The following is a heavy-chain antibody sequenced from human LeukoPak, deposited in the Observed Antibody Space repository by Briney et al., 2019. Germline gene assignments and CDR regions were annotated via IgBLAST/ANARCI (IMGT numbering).Heavy chain of an antibody. CDR1: GFTFSSFA. Sequence: GGSLRLSCAASGFTFSSFAMSWVRQAPGKGLEWVSAISGSGGGTYYADSMKGRFTISRDNSKNTLYLQMNGLRAEDTAVYYCAKHAVTTRTQFDYWGQGTLVTVSS. CDR3: AKHAVTTRTQFDY. D-gene: IGHD4-17*01. J-gene: IGHJ4*02. CDR2: ISGSGGGT. V-gene: IGHV3-23*01.